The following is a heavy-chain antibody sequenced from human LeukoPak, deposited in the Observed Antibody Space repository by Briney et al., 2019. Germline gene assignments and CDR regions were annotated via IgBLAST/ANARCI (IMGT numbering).Heavy chain of an antibody. Sequence: GASVKVSCKASGYTFTSYDINWVRQATGQGLEWMGWMNPNSGNTGYAQKFQGRVTMTRNTSISTAYMELSSLRSEDTAVYYCARGSDTNGALDYWGQGTLVTVSS. D-gene: IGHD2-8*01. CDR2: MNPNSGNT. J-gene: IGHJ4*02. CDR3: ARGSDTNGALDY. V-gene: IGHV1-8*01. CDR1: GYTFTSYD.